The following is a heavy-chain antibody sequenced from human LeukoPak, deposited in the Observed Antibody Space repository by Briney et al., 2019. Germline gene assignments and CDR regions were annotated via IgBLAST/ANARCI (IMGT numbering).Heavy chain of an antibody. CDR2: INPNSGGT. J-gene: IGHJ3*02. CDR3: AGYTPKRAFDT. Sequence: ASVKVSCKASGYTFTGYYMHWVRQAPGQGLEWMGRINPNSGGTNYAQKFQGRVTMTRDTSISTAYMELSRLRSDEPAVYYFAGYTPKRAFDTWGQGQWSPSLQ. V-gene: IGHV1-2*06. CDR1: GYTFTGYY.